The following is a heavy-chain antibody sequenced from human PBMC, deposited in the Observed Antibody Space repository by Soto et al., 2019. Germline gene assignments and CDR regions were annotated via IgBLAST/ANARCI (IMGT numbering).Heavy chain of an antibody. J-gene: IGHJ4*02. D-gene: IGHD3-16*02. CDR2: VYYSGGT. CDR1: GGSISITSFY. Sequence: QVQLQESGPGLVNPSQTLSLSCAVSGGSISITSFYWSWIRQSPGKVLEWIWYVYYSGGTYYNPSLKSRVTMSLDTSKRQFSLKLRSVTAADTAVYYCAGSPARGLRLGELSAYVDFWGQGILVTVSS. V-gene: IGHV4-31*11. CDR3: AGSPARGLRLGELSAYVDF.